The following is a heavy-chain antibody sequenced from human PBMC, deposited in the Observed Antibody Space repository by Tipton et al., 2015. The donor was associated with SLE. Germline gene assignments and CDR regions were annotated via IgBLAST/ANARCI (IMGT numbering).Heavy chain of an antibody. D-gene: IGHD4-17*01. Sequence: TLSLTCTVSGDSMRSSMTTYYWSWIRQTAGKGPEWMGRIFVSGTTNYNPSLKSRIALSVDTSKNQFSLKLTSVTATDTAVYYCARVSTEGLHFDQWGQGTLVTVSS. CDR3: ARVSTEGLHFDQ. CDR2: IFVSGTT. CDR1: GDSMRSSMTTYY. J-gene: IGHJ4*02. V-gene: IGHV4-4*07.